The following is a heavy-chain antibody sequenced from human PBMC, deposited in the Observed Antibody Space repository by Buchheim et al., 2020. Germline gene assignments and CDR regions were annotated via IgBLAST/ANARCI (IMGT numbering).Heavy chain of an antibody. J-gene: IGHJ6*02. D-gene: IGHD5-18*01. CDR3: AKGAGYSYGHDYGMDV. V-gene: IGHV3-30*02. CDR2: IRYDGSNK. Sequence: QVQLVESGGGVVQPGRSLRLSCAASGFTFSNYDMHWVRQAPGKGLEWVAFIRYDGSNKFYADSVKGRFTISRDTSQDTLYVQMNSLRAEDTAVYYCAKGAGYSYGHDYGMDVWGQGTT. CDR1: GFTFSNYD.